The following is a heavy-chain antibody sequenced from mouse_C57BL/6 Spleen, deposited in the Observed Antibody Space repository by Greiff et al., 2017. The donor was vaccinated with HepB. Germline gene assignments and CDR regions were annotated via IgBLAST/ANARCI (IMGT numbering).Heavy chain of an antibody. D-gene: IGHD1-1*01. Sequence: EVHLVESGGGLVKPGGSLKLSCAASGFTFSSYAMSWVRQTPGKRLEWVATISDGGSYNYYPDNVKGRFTISRDKAKNNLYLEMSHLKSEDSAVYYCARDGGIITVVARGFAYWGQGTLVTVSA. J-gene: IGHJ3*01. V-gene: IGHV5-4*01. CDR2: ISDGGSYN. CDR3: ARDGGIITVVARGFAY. CDR1: GFTFSSYA.